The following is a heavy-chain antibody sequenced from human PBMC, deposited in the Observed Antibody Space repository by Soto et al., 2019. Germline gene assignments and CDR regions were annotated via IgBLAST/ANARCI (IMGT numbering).Heavy chain of an antibody. J-gene: IGHJ5*02. D-gene: IGHD2-15*01. CDR2: IWFDGSDK. Sequence: QVQLVESGGGVVQPGRSLRLSCAASGFTFSRYGMHWVRQAPGKGLEWVAVIWFDGSDKYYADSVKGRFTISRDNSKSTLYLQLNSLRAEDTAVYYCARDIEAGPFDPWGQGTLVTVSS. V-gene: IGHV3-33*01. CDR3: ARDIEAGPFDP. CDR1: GFTFSRYG.